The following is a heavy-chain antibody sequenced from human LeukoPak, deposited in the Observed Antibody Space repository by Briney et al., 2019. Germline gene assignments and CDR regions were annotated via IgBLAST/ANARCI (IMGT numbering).Heavy chain of an antibody. CDR2: INTDGSST. CDR3: ARVYMGAFLFDP. CDR1: GFTFSSYW. Sequence: GGSLRLSCAASGFTFSSYWMHWVRQAPGKGLVWVSRINTDGSSTSYADSVKGRFTISRDNAKNTLYLQMNSLRAEDTAVYYCARVYMGAFLFDPWGQGTLVTVSS. V-gene: IGHV3-74*01. J-gene: IGHJ5*02. D-gene: IGHD1-26*01.